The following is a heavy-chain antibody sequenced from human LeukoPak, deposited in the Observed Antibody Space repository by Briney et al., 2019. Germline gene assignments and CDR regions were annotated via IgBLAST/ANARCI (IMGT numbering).Heavy chain of an antibody. CDR2: IYYSVIT. CDR3: ARLHADTSLTPYYYYIYI. D-gene: IGHD5-18*01. J-gene: IGHJ6*03. V-gene: IGHV4-59*08. CDR1: GGSISSYY. Sequence: SETLSLTCTVSGGSISSYYWSWIRQPPGKRLEWIGYIYYSVITDYNPSLKSRVTISIDTSKNQFSLKLTSVTAADTAVYYCARLHADTSLTPYYYYIYIWGKGTTVTVSS.